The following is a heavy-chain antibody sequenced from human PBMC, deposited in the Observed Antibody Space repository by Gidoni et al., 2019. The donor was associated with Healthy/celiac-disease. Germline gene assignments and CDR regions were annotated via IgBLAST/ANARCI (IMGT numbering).Heavy chain of an antibody. CDR1: GFTFSSYA. CDR3: AKGLRSLGYYYYGMDV. V-gene: IGHV3-23*01. Sequence: EVQLLESGGGLVQPGGSLRLSCAASGFTFSSYAMSWVRQAPGKGLEWVSAISGSGGSTYYADSVKGRFTISRDNSKNTLYLQMNSLRAEDTAVYYCAKGLRSLGYYYYGMDVWGQGTTVTVSS. CDR2: ISGSGGST. J-gene: IGHJ6*02. D-gene: IGHD3-16*01.